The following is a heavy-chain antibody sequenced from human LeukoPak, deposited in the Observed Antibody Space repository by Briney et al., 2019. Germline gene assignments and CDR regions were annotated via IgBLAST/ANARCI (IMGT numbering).Heavy chain of an antibody. J-gene: IGHJ5*02. Sequence: SETPSLTCFVSRVAISSDDHYWVWVRQPPGKGLEWIGTIYYSGKTYYNPSRRSRFTLSVETSGNHFTLNLSSVTAADTAVNFCAKGKPKNGYNFDPWGQGMLVTVSS. CDR1: RVAISSDDHY. CDR2: IYYSGKT. CDR3: AKGKPKNGYNFDP. D-gene: IGHD5-24*01. V-gene: IGHV4-39*02.